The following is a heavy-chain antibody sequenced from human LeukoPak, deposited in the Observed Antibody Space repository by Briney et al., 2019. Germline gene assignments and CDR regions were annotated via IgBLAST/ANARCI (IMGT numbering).Heavy chain of an antibody. CDR3: ARGTLYRGWSYYLDF. CDR1: GDSISLSFYY. V-gene: IGHV4-39*07. CDR2: VYYSGTT. J-gene: IGHJ4*02. D-gene: IGHD6-19*01. Sequence: PSETLSLTCSVSGDSISLSFYYWGWIRQPPGKALEWIGSVYYSGTTSYIPSLKSRVTISVDMSKNHFSLRLRSVTAADTAMYYCARGTLYRGWSYYLDFWGQGSQVTVSS.